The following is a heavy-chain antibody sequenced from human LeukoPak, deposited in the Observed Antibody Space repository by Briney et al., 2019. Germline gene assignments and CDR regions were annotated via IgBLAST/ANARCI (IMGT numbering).Heavy chain of an antibody. Sequence: SETLSLTCTVPGGSISTSGYYWGGIRQLPGKGLEYFASIDSSGTAYYNPSLQSRVTISADTSKNQFSLKLSSVTAADTAVYYCTRDRGQWLVDCWGQGTLVTVSS. CDR3: TRDRGQWLVDC. D-gene: IGHD6-19*01. CDR1: GGSISTSGYY. V-gene: IGHV4-39*07. CDR2: IDSSGTA. J-gene: IGHJ4*02.